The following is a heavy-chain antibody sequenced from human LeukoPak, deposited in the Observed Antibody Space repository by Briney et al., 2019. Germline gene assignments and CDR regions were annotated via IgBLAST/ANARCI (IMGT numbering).Heavy chain of an antibody. J-gene: IGHJ4*02. V-gene: IGHV1-8*01. CDR1: GYTFTSYH. CDR3: VRVPPGTAIYAY. CDR2: MNPNNSDI. D-gene: IGHD1-1*01. Sequence: ASVKVSCKASGYTFTSYHINWVRQATGQGLEWVGWMNPNNSDIGYAQKFQGRVTMTRNTSIGTAYMELSSLRSEDTAIYYCVRVPPGTAIYAYWGQGTLVTVSS.